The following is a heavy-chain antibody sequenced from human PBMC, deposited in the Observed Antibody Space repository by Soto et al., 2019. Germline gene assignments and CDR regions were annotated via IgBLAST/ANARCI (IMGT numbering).Heavy chain of an antibody. CDR3: ARFDGSGSYYNWFDP. V-gene: IGHV4-59*01. Sequence: SETLSLTCTVSGGSISSYYWIWIRQPPGKGLEWIGYIYYSGSTNYNPSLKSRVTISVDTSKNQFSLKLSSVTAADTAVYYCARFDGSGSYYNWFDPWGQGTLVTVSS. CDR2: IYYSGST. D-gene: IGHD3-10*01. CDR1: GGSISSYY. J-gene: IGHJ5*02.